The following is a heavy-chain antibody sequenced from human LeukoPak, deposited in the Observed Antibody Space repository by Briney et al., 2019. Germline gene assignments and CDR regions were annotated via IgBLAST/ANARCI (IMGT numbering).Heavy chain of an antibody. CDR2: AYYTGKT. Sequence: SETLSLTCTVSGGSISSYYWSWIRQPPGKGLEWIGYAYYTGKTNYNPSLKSRVTMSVDTSRNQLSLNLDFVTAADTAVYYCARDAEGGDCSTSNCPDPHAGDYWGQGTLVTVSS. V-gene: IGHV4-59*01. D-gene: IGHD2-2*01. J-gene: IGHJ4*02. CDR3: ARDAEGGDCSTSNCPDPHAGDY. CDR1: GGSISSYY.